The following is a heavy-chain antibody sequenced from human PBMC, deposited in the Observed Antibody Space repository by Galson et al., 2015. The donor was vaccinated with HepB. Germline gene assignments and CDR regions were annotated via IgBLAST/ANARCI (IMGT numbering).Heavy chain of an antibody. Sequence: SLRLSCAASGFTFSSYGMHWVRQAPGKGLEWVAVISYDGSNKYYADSVKGRFTISRDNSKNTLYLQMNSLRAEDTAVYYCAKAMYGLWFGESIMGGDYFDYWGQGTLVTVSS. V-gene: IGHV3-30*18. CDR1: GFTFSSYG. D-gene: IGHD3-10*01. CDR2: ISYDGSNK. CDR3: AKAMYGLWFGESIMGGDYFDY. J-gene: IGHJ4*02.